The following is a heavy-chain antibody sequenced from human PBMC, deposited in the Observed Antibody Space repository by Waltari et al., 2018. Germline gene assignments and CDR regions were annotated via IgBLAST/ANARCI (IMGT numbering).Heavy chain of an antibody. D-gene: IGHD3-22*01. V-gene: IGHV3-30-3*01. Sequence: QVQLVESGGGVVQPGRSLRLSCAASGFPFSSYAMPWVRQAPGKGLEWVAVISYDGSNKYYADSVKGRFTISRDNSKNTLYLQMNSLRAEDTAVYYCARNVRNYYDSSGYYFGGQGTLVTVSS. CDR3: ARNVRNYYDSSGYYF. CDR2: ISYDGSNK. CDR1: GFPFSSYA. J-gene: IGHJ4*02.